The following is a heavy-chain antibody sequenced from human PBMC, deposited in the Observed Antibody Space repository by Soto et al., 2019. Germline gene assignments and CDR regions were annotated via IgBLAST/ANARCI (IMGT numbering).Heavy chain of an antibody. V-gene: IGHV4-31*03. CDR3: AIELRFGEDYYGMDV. Sequence: QVQLQESGPGLVKPSQTLSLTCTVSGGSISSGGYYWSWLRQHPGKGLEWIGYIYYSGRAYYNPSRKSGVTISVDTSKNQFALKLSSVTAADTAVYYCAIELRFGEDYYGMDVWGQGTTVTVS. CDR1: GGSISSGGYY. CDR2: IYYSGRA. D-gene: IGHD3-10*01. J-gene: IGHJ6*02.